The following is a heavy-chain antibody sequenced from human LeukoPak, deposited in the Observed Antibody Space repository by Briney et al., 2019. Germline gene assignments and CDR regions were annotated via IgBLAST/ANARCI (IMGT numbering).Heavy chain of an antibody. CDR1: GFTFSSYE. V-gene: IGHV3-48*03. J-gene: IGHJ4*02. Sequence: PGGSLRLSCAASGFTFSSYEMNWVRQAPGKGPEWVSYISSSGSTIYYADSVKGRFTISRDNAKNSLYLQMNSLRAEDTAVYYCARDSQEYYDSSGYYDYWGQGTLVTVSS. D-gene: IGHD3-22*01. CDR2: ISSSGSTI. CDR3: ARDSQEYYDSSGYYDY.